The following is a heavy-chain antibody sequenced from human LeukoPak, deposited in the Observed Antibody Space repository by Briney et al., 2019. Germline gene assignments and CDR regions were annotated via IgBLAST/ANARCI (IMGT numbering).Heavy chain of an antibody. CDR3: ARDWDGYGAPGDY. CDR2: INSDGSST. CDR1: GFSFSSHW. Sequence: GGSRRLSCAASGFSFSSHWMHWVRQAPGKGLVWVSRINSDGSSTNYADSVKGRFTISRDNAKNTLYLQMNSLRAEDTAVYYCARDWDGYGAPGDYWGQGTLVTVSS. J-gene: IGHJ4*02. V-gene: IGHV3-74*01. D-gene: IGHD5-24*01.